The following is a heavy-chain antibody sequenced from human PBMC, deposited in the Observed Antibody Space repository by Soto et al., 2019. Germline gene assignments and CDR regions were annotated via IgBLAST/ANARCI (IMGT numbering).Heavy chain of an antibody. Sequence: ASVKVSCKASGYTFTGYYMHWVRQAPGQGLEWMGWINLNSGGTNYAQKLQGRVTMTTDTSTSTAYMELRSLRSDDTAVYYCARVQLELLYYYYGMDVWGQGTTVTVSS. CDR3: ARVQLELLYYYYGMDV. V-gene: IGHV1-2*02. CDR1: GYTFTGYY. J-gene: IGHJ6*02. D-gene: IGHD1-7*01. CDR2: INLNSGGT.